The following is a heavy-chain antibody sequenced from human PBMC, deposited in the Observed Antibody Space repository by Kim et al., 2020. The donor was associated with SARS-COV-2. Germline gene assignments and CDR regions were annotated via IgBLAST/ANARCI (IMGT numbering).Heavy chain of an antibody. V-gene: IGHV4-59*13. J-gene: IGHJ4*02. D-gene: IGHD2-8*01. Sequence: SETLSLTCTVSGVIISSYYWSWIRQPPGKGLEWMGYIYDRGSTNYNPSLKSRVTILVNTSKNQFSLMLRSVTAPDTAVNYCSSAPAVYAQFDYCGQCSLV. CDR3: SSAPAVYAQFDY. CDR2: IYDRGST. CDR1: GVIISSYY.